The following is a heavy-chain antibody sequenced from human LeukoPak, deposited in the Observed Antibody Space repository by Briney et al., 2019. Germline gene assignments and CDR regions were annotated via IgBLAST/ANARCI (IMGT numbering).Heavy chain of an antibody. CDR2: ISGGGRDT. Sequence: GGSLRLSCTTSGFIFSSYGINWVRQAPGKGLEWVSGISGGGRDTFYADSVKGRFTISRGNSKKMLYLQMNSLRAEDTAVYFCAKGGYPAKYYYMDVWGKGTTVTVSS. J-gene: IGHJ6*03. CDR3: AKGGYPAKYYYMDV. CDR1: GFIFSSYG. V-gene: IGHV3-23*01. D-gene: IGHD5-18*01.